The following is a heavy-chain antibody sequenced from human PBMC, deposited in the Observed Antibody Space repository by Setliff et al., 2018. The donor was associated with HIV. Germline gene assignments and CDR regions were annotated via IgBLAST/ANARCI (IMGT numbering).Heavy chain of an antibody. J-gene: IGHJ6*03. Sequence: ASVKVSCKASGYTFSNYGINWVRQAPGQGLEWMGWISAYNGNTKYAQKFQGRVTMTTDTSTSTAYMELRSLRADDTAVYYCARDGDRIVVVGVKVDYYYYMDVWGKGTTVNVSS. V-gene: IGHV1-18*01. D-gene: IGHD2-2*01. CDR2: ISAYNGNT. CDR3: ARDGDRIVVVGVKVDYYYYMDV. CDR1: GYTFSNYG.